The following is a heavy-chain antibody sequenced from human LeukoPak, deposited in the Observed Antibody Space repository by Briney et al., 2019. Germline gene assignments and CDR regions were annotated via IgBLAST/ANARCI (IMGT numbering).Heavy chain of an antibody. J-gene: IGHJ4*02. CDR1: GFTFSSYA. CDR3: AKGPPEYDFWSGFPLSY. D-gene: IGHD3-3*01. V-gene: IGHV3-23*01. Sequence: PGGSLRLSCAASGFTFSSYAMSWVRQAPGKGLEWVSAISGSGGSTYYADSVKGRFTISRDNSKNTLYLQTNSLRAEDTAVYYCAKGPPEYDFWSGFPLSYWGQGTLVTVSS. CDR2: ISGSGGST.